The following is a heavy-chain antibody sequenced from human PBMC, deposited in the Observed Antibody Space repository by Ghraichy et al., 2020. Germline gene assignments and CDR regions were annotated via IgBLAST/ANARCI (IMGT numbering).Heavy chain of an antibody. CDR1: GGSISSYY. D-gene: IGHD2-2*01. Sequence: SETLSLTCTVSGGSISSYYWSWIRQPAGKGLEWIGRIYTSGSTNYNPSLKSRVTMSVDTSKNQFSLKLSSVTAADTAVYYCARVVVAAPLEPNWFDPWGQGTLVTVSS. CDR2: IYTSGST. CDR3: ARVVVAAPLEPNWFDP. V-gene: IGHV4-4*07. J-gene: IGHJ5*02.